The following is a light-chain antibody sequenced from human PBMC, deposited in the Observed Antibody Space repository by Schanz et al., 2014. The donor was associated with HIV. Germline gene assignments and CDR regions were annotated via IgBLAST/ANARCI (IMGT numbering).Light chain of an antibody. Sequence: QSALTQPASVSGSPGQSITIPCTGTSSDVGGYNYVSWYQQHPGKAPKLMIYEVNKRPSGVPDRFSGSKSGNTASLTVSGLQAEDEGDFYCSSYAGNNNLVFGGGTKLTVL. CDR2: EVN. CDR1: SSDVGGYNY. V-gene: IGLV2-8*01. CDR3: SSYAGNNNLV. J-gene: IGLJ2*01.